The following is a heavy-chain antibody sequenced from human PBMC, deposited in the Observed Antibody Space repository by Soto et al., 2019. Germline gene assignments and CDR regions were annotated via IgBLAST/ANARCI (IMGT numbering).Heavy chain of an antibody. Sequence: GSLRLSCAVSGFTFANHWVHWVRQAPGKGLEWVSRMNSDGSTTDYADSVKGRFTISRDNSKNTLYLQMNSLRAEDTAVYYCASWGYGMDVWGQGTTVAVSS. CDR3: ASWGYGMDV. CDR2: MNSDGSTT. J-gene: IGHJ6*02. D-gene: IGHD7-27*01. V-gene: IGHV3-74*01. CDR1: GFTFANHW.